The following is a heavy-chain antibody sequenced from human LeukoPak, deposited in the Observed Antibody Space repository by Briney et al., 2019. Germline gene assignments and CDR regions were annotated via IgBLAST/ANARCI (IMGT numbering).Heavy chain of an antibody. CDR3: ARDNTRFDP. Sequence: GGSLRLSCAASGFTFSDYYMSWIRQAPGKGLEWVSYISSSSSYTNYADSVKGRFTISRDNAKNSLYLQMNSLGAEDTAVYYCARDNTRFDPWGQGTLVTVSS. CDR1: GFTFSDYY. V-gene: IGHV3-11*05. CDR2: ISSSSSYT. J-gene: IGHJ5*02.